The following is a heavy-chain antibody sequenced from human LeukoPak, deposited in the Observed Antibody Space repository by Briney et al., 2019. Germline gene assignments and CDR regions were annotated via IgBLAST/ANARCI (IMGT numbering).Heavy chain of an antibody. V-gene: IGHV3-23*01. CDR2: ISGSGGTT. D-gene: IGHD1-1*01. CDR1: GFTFSSYS. Sequence: GGSLGLSCTASGFTFSSYSMSWVRQAAGKGLEWVSAISGSGGTTVYADSVKGRVTISRDNSKNTLFLQIDSLSGEDTALYYCAKKFATGDTSKSFFDFRGQGTLVTVSS. J-gene: IGHJ4*02. CDR3: AKKFATGDTSKSFFDF.